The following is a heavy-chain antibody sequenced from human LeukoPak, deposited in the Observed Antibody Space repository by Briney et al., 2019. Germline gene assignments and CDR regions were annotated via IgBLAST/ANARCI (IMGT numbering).Heavy chain of an antibody. D-gene: IGHD1-7*01. J-gene: IGHJ6*02. CDR3: ARTIAQYSNTWLYYDYGLDV. CDR1: GFTFGGYA. CDR2: ISAGSEDS. V-gene: IGHV3-23*01. Sequence: GGSLRLSCTASGFTFGGYAMSWVRQAPGKGLEWVSSISAGSEDSYYADSVKGRFTISRDNSKSTLYLQMNSLRADDTAVYYCARTIAQYSNTWLYYDYGLDVWGQGTTVTVSS.